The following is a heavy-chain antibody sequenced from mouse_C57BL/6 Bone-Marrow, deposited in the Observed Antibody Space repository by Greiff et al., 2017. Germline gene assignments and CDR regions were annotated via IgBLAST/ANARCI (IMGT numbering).Heavy chain of an antibody. Sequence: QVQLQQPGAELVKPGASVKLSCKASGYTFTSYWMHWVKQRPGQGLEWIGMIHPNSGSTNYNEKFKSKATLTVDKSSSTAYMQLSSLTSEDSAVYYCATITTVVDYWGKGTTLTVSS. CDR1: GYTFTSYW. J-gene: IGHJ2*01. CDR2: IHPNSGST. CDR3: ATITTVVDY. D-gene: IGHD1-1*01. V-gene: IGHV1-64*01.